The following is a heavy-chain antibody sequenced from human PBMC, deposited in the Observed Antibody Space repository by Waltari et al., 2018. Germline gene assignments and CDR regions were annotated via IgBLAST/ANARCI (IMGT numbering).Heavy chain of an antibody. CDR3: AKDGGGYSYSLDY. J-gene: IGHJ4*02. CDR1: GFSLRSYT. V-gene: IGHV3-23*01. CDR2: ISGSGNHT. D-gene: IGHD5-18*01. Sequence: EVQLLDSGGGVVQHGGSLRLSCTGPGFSLRSYTMSWVRQAVGKGLEWVSGISGSGNHTYYIDSVKGRFTISRDNSKNTLYLQMNNLRVDDTAIYYCAKDGGGYSYSLDYWGQGTRVSVSS.